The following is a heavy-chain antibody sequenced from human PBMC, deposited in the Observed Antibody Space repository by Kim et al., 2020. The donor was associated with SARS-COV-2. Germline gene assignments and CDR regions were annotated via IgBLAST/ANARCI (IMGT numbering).Heavy chain of an antibody. CDR2: INPNSGGT. Sequence: ASVKVSCKASGYTFTDSYMHWVRQAPGQGLEWMGWINPNSGGTKYAQKFQGRVSMTRDTSISTAYMELSSLRSDDTAVYYCAREAAAATNNCFDPWGLG. D-gene: IGHD6-25*01. J-gene: IGHJ5*02. CDR3: AREAAAATNNCFDP. V-gene: IGHV1-2*02. CDR1: GYTFTDSY.